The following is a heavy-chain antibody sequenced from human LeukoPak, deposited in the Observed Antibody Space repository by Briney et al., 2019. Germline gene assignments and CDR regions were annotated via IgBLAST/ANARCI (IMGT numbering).Heavy chain of an antibody. D-gene: IGHD2-2*01. CDR2: ISGSGGST. CDR3: AKHSLPRSSTTFDY. CDR1: GFTFSSYA. J-gene: IGHJ4*02. V-gene: IGHV3-23*01. Sequence: GGSLRLSCAASGFTFSSYAMSWVRRAPGKGLEWVSAISGSGGSTYYADSVRGRFTISRDNSKNTLYLQMNSLRAEDTAVYYCAKHSLPRSSTTFDYWGQGTLVTVSS.